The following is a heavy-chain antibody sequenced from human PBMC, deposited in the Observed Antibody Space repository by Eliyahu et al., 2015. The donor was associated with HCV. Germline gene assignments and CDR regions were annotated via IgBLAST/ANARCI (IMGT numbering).Heavy chain of an antibody. Sequence: QVLLAQSGNEVKKPGASVTVSCKASGYTFKYFSMHWXRQAPGQSXEWMGXINSDSGATKXSQKFQDRLTISRDTSASTIFLELNRLTSQDTAVYYCTRGPPFYTGSYHSYWGQGTLVTVFS. CDR2: INSDSGAT. V-gene: IGHV1-3*01. D-gene: IGHD1-26*01. CDR3: TRGPPFYTGSYHSY. J-gene: IGHJ4*02. CDR1: GYTFKYFS.